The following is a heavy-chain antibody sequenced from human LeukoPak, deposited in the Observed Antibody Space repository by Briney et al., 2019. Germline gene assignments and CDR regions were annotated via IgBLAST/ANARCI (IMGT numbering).Heavy chain of an antibody. CDR1: GYTFTSYD. Sequence: ASVKVSCKASGYTFTSYDINWVRQATGQGLEWMRWMNPNSGNTGYAQKFQGRVTMTRNTSISTAYMELSSLRSEDTAVYYCARIYYAPYWFDPWGQGTLVTVSS. CDR2: MNPNSGNT. D-gene: IGHD3-10*01. CDR3: ARIYYAPYWFDP. V-gene: IGHV1-8*01. J-gene: IGHJ5*02.